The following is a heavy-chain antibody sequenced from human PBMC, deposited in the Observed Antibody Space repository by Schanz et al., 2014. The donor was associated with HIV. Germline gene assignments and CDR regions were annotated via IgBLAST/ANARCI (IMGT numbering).Heavy chain of an antibody. Sequence: QVQLVQSGAEVKKTGSSVKVSCKASGGTFRSNAITWVRQAPGQGLEWIGHFNVMLSKINSAQKFQGRVTLTRDTTATTVYMELSSLKSEDTAVYYCARDSPVAAGTLDYWGQGTLVTVSS. V-gene: IGHV1-69*06. D-gene: IGHD6-13*01. CDR2: FNVMLSKI. J-gene: IGHJ4*02. CDR1: GGTFRSNA. CDR3: ARDSPVAAGTLDY.